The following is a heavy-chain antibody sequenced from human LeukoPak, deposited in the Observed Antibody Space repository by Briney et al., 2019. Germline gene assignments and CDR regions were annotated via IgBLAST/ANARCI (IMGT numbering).Heavy chain of an antibody. CDR2: ICSSGTP. D-gene: IGHD2-15*01. J-gene: IGHJ4*02. CDR1: GFTFSNYA. V-gene: IGHV3-23*01. CDR3: GRGSDGSCYSATGD. Sequence: GGSLRLSCATSGFTFSNYALSWVRQAPGKGLEWVSSICSSGTPYYADSVKGRFIISRDNAKTILYLQMNRLRAEDTATYYCGRGSDGSCYSATGDWGRGTLVTVSS.